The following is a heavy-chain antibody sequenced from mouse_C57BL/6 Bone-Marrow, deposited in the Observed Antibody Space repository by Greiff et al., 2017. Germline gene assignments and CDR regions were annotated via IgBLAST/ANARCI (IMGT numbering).Heavy chain of an antibody. CDR3: ARKGITTVRDY. J-gene: IGHJ4*01. CDR2: IYPRSGNT. Sequence: QVQLKQSGAELARPGASVKLSCKASGYTFTSYGISWVKQRTGQGLEWIGEIYPRSGNTYYNEKFKGKATLTADKSSSTAYMELRSLTSEDSAVYFCARKGITTVRDYWGQGTSVTVSS. V-gene: IGHV1-81*01. CDR1: GYTFTSYG. D-gene: IGHD1-1*01.